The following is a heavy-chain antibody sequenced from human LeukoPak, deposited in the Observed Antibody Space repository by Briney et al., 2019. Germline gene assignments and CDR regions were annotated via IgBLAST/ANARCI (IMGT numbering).Heavy chain of an antibody. V-gene: IGHV3-7*01. J-gene: IGHJ6*02. Sequence: GGSLRLSCAASGFTFSSYWMSWVRQAPGKGLEWVANIKQDGSEKYYVDSVKGRFTISRDNAKNSLYLQMNSLRAEDTAVYYCARATYEALSSEMATIPHYYGMDVWGQGTTVTVSS. CDR2: IKQDGSEK. CDR1: GFTFSSYW. D-gene: IGHD5-24*01. CDR3: ARATYEALSSEMATIPHYYGMDV.